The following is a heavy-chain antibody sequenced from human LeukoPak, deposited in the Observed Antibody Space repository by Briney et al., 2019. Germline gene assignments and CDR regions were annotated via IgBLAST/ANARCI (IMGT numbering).Heavy chain of an antibody. CDR2: IYSAGST. J-gene: IGHJ5*02. D-gene: IGHD6-25*01. V-gene: IGHV3-66*01. Sequence: GGSLRLSCAASGFTVSSNYMSWVRQAPGKGLEWVSVIYSAGSTYYADSVKGRFTIPRDNSKNTLYLQMNSLRDEDTAVYYCARAATYSWGQGTLVTVSS. CDR3: ARAATYS. CDR1: GFTVSSNY.